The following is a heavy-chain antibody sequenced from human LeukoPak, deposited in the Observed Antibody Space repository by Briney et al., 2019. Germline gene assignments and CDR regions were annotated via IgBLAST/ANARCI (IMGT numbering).Heavy chain of an antibody. CDR3: ATTMVRGVTFDY. V-gene: IGHV1-69*13. CDR2: IIPLFGSA. J-gene: IGHJ4*02. D-gene: IGHD3-10*01. Sequence: ASVKVSCKAPGGTFSNYAISWVRQAPGQGLEWMGGIIPLFGSAKYAQGFQGRVTITADESTSTAYMELSSLRSEDTAVYYCATTMVRGVTFDYWGQGTLVTVSS. CDR1: GGTFSNYA.